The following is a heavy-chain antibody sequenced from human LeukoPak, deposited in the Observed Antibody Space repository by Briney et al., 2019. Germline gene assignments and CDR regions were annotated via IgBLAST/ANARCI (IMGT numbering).Heavy chain of an antibody. Sequence: PSQTLSLTCTVSGGSINNGGYYWSWIRQHPGKGLEWIGYIYYSGSSYYNPSLRSRVTISVDTSKNHFSLKLSSVTAADTAVYYCARGLVWRFLLDSRRDSFDIWGQGTTITVSS. D-gene: IGHD3-16*01. J-gene: IGHJ3*02. CDR1: GGSINNGGYY. V-gene: IGHV4-31*03. CDR3: ARGLVWRFLLDSRRDSFDI. CDR2: IYYSGSS.